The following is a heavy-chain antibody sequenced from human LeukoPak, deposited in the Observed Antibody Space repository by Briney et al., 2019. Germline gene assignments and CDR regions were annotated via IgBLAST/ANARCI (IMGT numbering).Heavy chain of an antibody. CDR2: IYYTGST. CDR1: GASISGSGYY. D-gene: IGHD6-19*01. CDR3: VKSGGYGLIDY. Sequence: PSETLSLTCAVSGASISGSGYYLGWIRQPPGKGLEWIGNIYYTGSTYYNASLQSRVTISIDMSKNQFSLRLSSVTAADTAMYYCVKSGGYGLIDYWGQGTLVTVSS. V-gene: IGHV4-39*01. J-gene: IGHJ4*02.